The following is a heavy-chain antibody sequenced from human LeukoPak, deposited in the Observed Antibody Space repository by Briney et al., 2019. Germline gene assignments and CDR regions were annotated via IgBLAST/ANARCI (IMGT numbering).Heavy chain of an antibody. J-gene: IGHJ4*02. CDR2: ISSGGGST. CDR1: GFTFSTYA. D-gene: IGHD6-19*01. V-gene: IGHV3-23*01. Sequence: SGGSLRLSCAASGFTFSTYAMSWVRQAPGKGLEWVSGISSGGGSTFYADSVKGRFTISRDNSKNTVYLQIISLRAEDTAVYHCAKEAGNGWSYFDYWGQGTLVTVSS. CDR3: AKEAGNGWSYFDY.